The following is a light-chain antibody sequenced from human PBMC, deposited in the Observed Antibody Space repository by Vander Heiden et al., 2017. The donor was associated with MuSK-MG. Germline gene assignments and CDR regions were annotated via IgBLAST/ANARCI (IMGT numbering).Light chain of an antibody. CDR1: SSDVGGYNY. CDR3: SSYTSSNTYG. V-gene: IGLV2-14*03. CDR2: DVS. Sequence: QSALTQPASVSGSPGQSITISCTGTSSDVGGYNYVSWYQHHPGKAPKFMIYDVSNRPSGVSNRFSGSKSGNTASLTISGLQAEDEADYYCSSYTSSNTYGFGTGTKV. J-gene: IGLJ1*01.